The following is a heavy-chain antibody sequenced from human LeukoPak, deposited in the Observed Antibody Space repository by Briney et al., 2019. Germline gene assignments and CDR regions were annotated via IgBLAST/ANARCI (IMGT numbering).Heavy chain of an antibody. CDR2: ISGNSGST. CDR3: AKAQGGYSYFDY. D-gene: IGHD3-22*01. V-gene: IGHV3-23*01. CDR1: GYTFRSSA. Sequence: GASVRLSCEASGYTFRSSAMSWVRQAPGKGLEWVSGISGNSGSTFYADTVKGRFTITRDTSKNTLYLQMNSLRAEDTAVYYCAKAQGGYSYFDYWGQGTLVTVSS. J-gene: IGHJ4*02.